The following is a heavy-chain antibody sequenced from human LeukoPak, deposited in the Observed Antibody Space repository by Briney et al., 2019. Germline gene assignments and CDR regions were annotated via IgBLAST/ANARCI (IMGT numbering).Heavy chain of an antibody. D-gene: IGHD6-13*01. Sequence: PGGSLRLSCAASGFTFSSYAMSWVRQAPGKGLEWVSGISASGGDTWYPDSVKGRFTISRDNSKNTLYLQMNSLRAEDTAIYYCAKAAAGPEYWGQGTLLTVSA. J-gene: IGHJ4*02. CDR2: ISASGGDT. V-gene: IGHV3-23*01. CDR3: AKAAAGPEY. CDR1: GFTFSSYA.